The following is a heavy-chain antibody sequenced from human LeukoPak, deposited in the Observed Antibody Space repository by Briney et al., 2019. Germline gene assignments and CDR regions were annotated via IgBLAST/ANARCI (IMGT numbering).Heavy chain of an antibody. D-gene: IGHD5-18*01. Sequence: ASVMVSCKTSGYNFNRYAITWVRQAPGQGLEWMGWVSTSNGDTNYADTFQGRVTMTTDSVTKTAYLELRRLRSGDTAIYFCARVSDTSMVTPGFDSWGQGTLVTISS. CDR2: VSTSNGDT. CDR1: GYNFNRYA. CDR3: ARVSDTSMVTPGFDS. J-gene: IGHJ4*02. V-gene: IGHV1-18*01.